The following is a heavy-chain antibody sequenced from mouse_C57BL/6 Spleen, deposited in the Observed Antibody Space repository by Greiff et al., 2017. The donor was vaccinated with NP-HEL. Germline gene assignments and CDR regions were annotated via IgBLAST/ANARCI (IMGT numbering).Heavy chain of an antibody. CDR1: GYAFSSYW. CDR2: IYPGDGDT. J-gene: IGHJ2*01. V-gene: IGHV1-80*01. Sequence: VQLQQSGAELVKPGASVKISCKASGYAFSSYWMNWVKQRPGKGLEWIGQIYPGDGDTNDNGKFKGKATLTADKSSSTAYMQLSSLTSEDSAVYFCAMRGLDGDVSYYFDYGGHGTTLTVSS. D-gene: IGHD2-13*01. CDR3: AMRGLDGDVSYYFDY.